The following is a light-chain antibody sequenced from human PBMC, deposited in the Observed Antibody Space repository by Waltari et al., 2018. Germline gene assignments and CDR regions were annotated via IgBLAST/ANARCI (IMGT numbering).Light chain of an antibody. V-gene: IGKV3-11*01. J-gene: IGKJ2*01. CDR1: QSVSSY. CDR3: QQRSNWPLMYT. Sequence: EIVLTHPPATLSLSPGETATLPGRASQSVSSYLAGYQQKPGQDPRLLIYDASNRATGIPARFSGSGSGTDFTLTISSLEPEDFAVYYCQQRSNWPLMYTFGQGTKLEIK. CDR2: DAS.